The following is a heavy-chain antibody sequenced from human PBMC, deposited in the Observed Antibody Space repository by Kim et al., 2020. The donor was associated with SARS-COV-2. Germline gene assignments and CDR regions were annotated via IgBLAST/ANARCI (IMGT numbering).Heavy chain of an antibody. CDR3: ARGCAGAVPGTPCFYGLDV. CDR1: GFTFSDHY. Sequence: GGSLRLSCAASGFTFSDHYMDWVRQAPGKGLDWVGRARNKANRYTTEYAASVKGRFTISTDETKNSLYLQLNSLDAEDTAVYCCARGCAGAVPGTPCFYGLDVWGQGTPVTVSS. J-gene: IGHJ6*02. CDR2: ARNKANRYTT. V-gene: IGHV3-72*01. D-gene: IGHD6-19*01.